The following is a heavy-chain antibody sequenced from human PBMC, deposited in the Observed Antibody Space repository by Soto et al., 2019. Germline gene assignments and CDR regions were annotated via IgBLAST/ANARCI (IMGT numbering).Heavy chain of an antibody. CDR3: AKEGGQQLVLGYNWFDP. V-gene: IGHV3-23*01. CDR1: GFTFSSYA. D-gene: IGHD6-13*01. CDR2: ISGNGGST. J-gene: IGHJ5*02. Sequence: GGSLRLSCAASGFTFSSYAMSWVRQAPGKGLEWVSAISGNGGSTYYADSVKGRFTISRDNSKNTLYLQMNSLRAEDTAVYYYAKEGGQQLVLGYNWFDPWGQGTLVTVSS.